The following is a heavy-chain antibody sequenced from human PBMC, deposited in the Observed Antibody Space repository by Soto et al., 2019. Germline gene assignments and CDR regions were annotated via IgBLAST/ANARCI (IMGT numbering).Heavy chain of an antibody. CDR1: GGPFRSYG. D-gene: IGHD3-22*01. V-gene: IGHV3-30*03. Sequence: GGSLRLSCAVSGGPFRSYGMHWVRQAPGKGLEWVAVISYDGSNKYYADSVKGRFTISRDNSKNTLYLQMNSLRAEDTAVYYCARKTLTYYYDSSGSYWGQGTLVTVSS. CDR3: ARKTLTYYYDSSGSY. CDR2: ISYDGSNK. J-gene: IGHJ4*02.